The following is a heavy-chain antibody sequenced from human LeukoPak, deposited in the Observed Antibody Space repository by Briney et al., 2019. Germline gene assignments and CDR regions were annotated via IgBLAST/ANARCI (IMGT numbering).Heavy chain of an antibody. V-gene: IGHV3-30*04. J-gene: IGHJ5*02. CDR2: ISYDGSNK. D-gene: IGHD3-22*01. CDR3: ARDLGQYYDTSDNWFDP. Sequence: GGSLRLSCAASGFTFSNYALHWVRQAPGKGLEWVAIISYDGSNKNYADSVKGRFTISRDNSKNTLNLQMNSLRAEDTAVYYCARDLGQYYDTSDNWFDPWGQGTLVTVSS. CDR1: GFTFSNYA.